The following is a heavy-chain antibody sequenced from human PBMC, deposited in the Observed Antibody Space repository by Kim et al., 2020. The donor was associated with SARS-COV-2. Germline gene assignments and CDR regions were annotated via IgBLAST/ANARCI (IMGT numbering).Heavy chain of an antibody. CDR2: IHYSGST. Sequence: SETLSLTCAVSGGSISSTKWWSWVRQSPGKGLEWIGEIHYSGSTNYNPSLKSRVTISVDKSKNQFSLSLNSVTAADAAVYYCARVPNYPTVWFDYWGQGT. CDR3: ARVPNYPTVWFDY. V-gene: IGHV4-4*02. CDR1: GGSISSTKW. D-gene: IGHD1-7*01. J-gene: IGHJ4*02.